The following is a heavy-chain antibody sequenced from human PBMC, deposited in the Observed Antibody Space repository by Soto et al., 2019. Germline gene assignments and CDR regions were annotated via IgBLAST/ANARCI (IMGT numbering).Heavy chain of an antibody. D-gene: IGHD6-19*01. J-gene: IGHJ6*03. Sequence: ASVKVSCKASGYTFTSYDINWVRQATGQGLEWMGWMNPNSGNTGYAQKFQGRVTMTRNTSISTAYMELSSLRSEDTAVYYCARGQRYSSGWYAKYARGDYYYYMDVWGKGTTVTVSS. V-gene: IGHV1-8*01. CDR3: ARGQRYSSGWYAKYARGDYYYYMDV. CDR2: MNPNSGNT. CDR1: GYTFTSYD.